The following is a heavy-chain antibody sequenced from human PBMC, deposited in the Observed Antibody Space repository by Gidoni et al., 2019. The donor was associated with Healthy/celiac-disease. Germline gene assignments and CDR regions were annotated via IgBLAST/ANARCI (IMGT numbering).Heavy chain of an antibody. D-gene: IGHD5-18*01. J-gene: IGHJ4*02. CDR1: GFTFSSYG. V-gene: IGHV3-33*01. Sequence: QVQLVESGGGVVQPGRSLRLSCAASGFTFSSYGMHWVRQAPGKGLEWVAVIWYDGSNKYYADSVKGRFTISRDNSKNTLYLQMNSLRAEDTAVYYCARDTAMVGFDYWGQGTLVTVSS. CDR2: IWYDGSNK. CDR3: ARDTAMVGFDY.